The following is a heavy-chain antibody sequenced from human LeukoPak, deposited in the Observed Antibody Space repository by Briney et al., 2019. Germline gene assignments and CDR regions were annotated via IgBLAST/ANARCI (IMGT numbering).Heavy chain of an antibody. J-gene: IGHJ4*02. D-gene: IGHD6-13*01. V-gene: IGHV3-30*01. CDR3: ARDPGYSSSWPDY. CDR1: GFTFSSYA. CDR2: ISYDGSNK. Sequence: PGRSLRLSCAASGFTFSSYAMHWVRQAPGKGLEWVVVISYDGSNKYYVDSVKGRFTISRDNSKNTLYLQMNSLRAEDTAVYYCARDPGYSSSWPDYWGQGTLVTVSS.